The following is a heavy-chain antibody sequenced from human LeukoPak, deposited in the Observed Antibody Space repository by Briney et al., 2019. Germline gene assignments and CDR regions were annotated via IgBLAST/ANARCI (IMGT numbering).Heavy chain of an antibody. CDR2: IKQDGSEK. D-gene: IGHD6-19*01. Sequence: GGSLRLSCAASGFTFSSYWMSWVRQAPGKGLEWVANIKQDGSEKCYVDSVKGRFTISRDNAKNSLYLQMNSLRAEDTAVYYCAREGTWQWLVPGIDYYYYGMDVWGQGTTVTVSS. CDR1: GFTFSSYW. V-gene: IGHV3-7*03. CDR3: AREGTWQWLVPGIDYYYYGMDV. J-gene: IGHJ6*02.